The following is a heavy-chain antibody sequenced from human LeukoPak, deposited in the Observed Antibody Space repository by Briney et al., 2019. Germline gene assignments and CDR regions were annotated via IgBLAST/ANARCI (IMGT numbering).Heavy chain of an antibody. J-gene: IGHJ4*02. CDR2: SRNRAKSYTT. V-gene: IGHV3-72*01. CDR1: GSTFSDHY. CDR3: SRDETGDH. Sequence: GGTLRLSCAVSGSTFSDHYMDWVRQAPGKGLEWVGRSRNRAKSYTTDYAASVKGRFTISRDDSKSTLYLQMNSLETEDTAVYYCSRDETGDHWGQGTLVSVPS.